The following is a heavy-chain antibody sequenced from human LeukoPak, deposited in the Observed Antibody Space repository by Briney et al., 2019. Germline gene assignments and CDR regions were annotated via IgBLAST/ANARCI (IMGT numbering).Heavy chain of an antibody. CDR1: GFTFSSYS. J-gene: IGHJ4*02. CDR3: ARARIAARPASFDY. CDR2: ISSSSSYI. D-gene: IGHD6-6*01. V-gene: IGHV3-21*01. Sequence: PGGSLRLSCAASGFTFSSYSMNWVHQAPGKGLEWVSSISSSSSYIYYADSVKGRFTISRDNAKNSLYLQMNSLRAEDTAVYYCARARIAARPASFDYWGQGTLVTVSS.